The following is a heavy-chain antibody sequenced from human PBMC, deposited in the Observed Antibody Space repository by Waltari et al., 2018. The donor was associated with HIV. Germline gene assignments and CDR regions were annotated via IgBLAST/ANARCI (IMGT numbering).Heavy chain of an antibody. Sequence: QLQLVQSGAAVKKPGASVKVSCKASGSTFTGYYIHWVRQAPGQGLEWMGCINPNSGGTNYAQKFQGRVTMTRDTSTSTSYMELNRLRSDDTAVYYCARGIRLVWGQGTLVTVSS. CDR1: GSTFTGYY. V-gene: IGHV1-2*02. D-gene: IGHD1-20*01. CDR3: ARGIRLV. J-gene: IGHJ4*02. CDR2: INPNSGGT.